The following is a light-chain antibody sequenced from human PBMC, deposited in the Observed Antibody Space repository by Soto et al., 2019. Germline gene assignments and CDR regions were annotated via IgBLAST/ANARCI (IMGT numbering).Light chain of an antibody. J-gene: IGKJ5*01. V-gene: IGKV1-5*01. CDR1: QNIRSW. CDR3: QQVKSYPIT. Sequence: DIHMTQSHSTLSASIGDRVTITSRASQNIRSWLAWYQQKPGKAPKVLIYDASSLESGVPSRFSGSGSGTEFTLTISSLPPEDFATYYCQQVKSYPITFGQGTRLE. CDR2: DAS.